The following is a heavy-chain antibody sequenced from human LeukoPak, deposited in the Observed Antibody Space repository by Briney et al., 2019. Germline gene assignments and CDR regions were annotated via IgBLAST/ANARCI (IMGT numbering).Heavy chain of an antibody. CDR3: ARVFHA. CDR2: IYTSGTT. V-gene: IGHV4-4*07. CDR1: RGSISSDY. Sequence: PSETLSLTCTVSRGSISSDYWRWIRQPAGKGLEWIGLIYTSGTTNYNPSLKSRVTMSLDTSKNQFSLKLSSVTAADTGVYYCARVFHAWGQGTMVTVSS. J-gene: IGHJ3*01.